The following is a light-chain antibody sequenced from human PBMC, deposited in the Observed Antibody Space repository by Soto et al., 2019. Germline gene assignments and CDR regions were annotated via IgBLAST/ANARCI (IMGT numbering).Light chain of an antibody. CDR3: SAHGGTNPYV. CDR1: SSDVGGYNY. Sequence: QSALTQPPSASGSPGQSVTISCTGTSSDVGGYNYVSWYQQHPGKAPKLLIYDVNKRPSGVPDRFSGSKSGNTASLTVSGLQAEDEADYYCSAHGGTNPYVFGTGTKVTVL. V-gene: IGLV2-8*01. J-gene: IGLJ1*01. CDR2: DVN.